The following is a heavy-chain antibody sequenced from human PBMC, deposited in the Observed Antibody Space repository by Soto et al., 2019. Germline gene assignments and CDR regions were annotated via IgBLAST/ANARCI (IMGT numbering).Heavy chain of an antibody. D-gene: IGHD1-26*01. CDR3: AREAYKRGATNPFFDP. Sequence: PSETLSLTCAVSGGSISSSNWLTWFLLPPWKGLEWIGEIYPSGITNYSPSLKSQVTMSVDKSKNQFSLKLNSVTAADTAMYYCAREAYKRGATNPFFDPWGQGTLVTVSS. J-gene: IGHJ5*02. CDR1: GGSISSSNW. V-gene: IGHV4-4*02. CDR2: IYPSGIT.